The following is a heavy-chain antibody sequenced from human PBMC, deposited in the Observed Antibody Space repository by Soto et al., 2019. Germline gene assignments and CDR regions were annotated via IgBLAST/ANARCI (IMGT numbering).Heavy chain of an antibody. D-gene: IGHD2-15*01. Sequence: XETLSIPWAVSGGSISSSHWWSWVRQPPGNGREWIVEIYHSGSTNYNPSLKSRVTISVDKSKNQFSLKLSSVTAADTAVYYCARDLHCSGGSCYGYYYYGMDVWGQGTTVTVSS. CDR2: IYHSGST. CDR1: GGSISSSHW. CDR3: ARDLHCSGGSCYGYYYYGMDV. V-gene: IGHV4-4*02. J-gene: IGHJ6*02.